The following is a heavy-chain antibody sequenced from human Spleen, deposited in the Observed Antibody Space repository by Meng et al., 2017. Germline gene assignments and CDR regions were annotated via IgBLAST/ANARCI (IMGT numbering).Heavy chain of an antibody. CDR3: ARDLDVVVPAPLNWFDP. CDR1: GFTFSDYY. Sequence: GESLKISCAASGFTFSDYYMSWIRQAPGKGLEWVSYISSSGSTIYYADSVKGRFTISRDNAKNSLYLQMNSLRGEDTAVYYCARDLDVVVPAPLNWFDPWGQGTLVTVSS. D-gene: IGHD2-2*01. CDR2: ISSSGSTI. J-gene: IGHJ5*02. V-gene: IGHV3-11*04.